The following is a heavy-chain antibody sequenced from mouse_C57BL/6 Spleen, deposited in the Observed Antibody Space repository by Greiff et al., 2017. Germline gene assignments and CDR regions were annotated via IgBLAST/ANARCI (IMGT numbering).Heavy chain of an antibody. V-gene: IGHV1-76*01. CDR1: GYTFTDYY. CDR2: IYPGSGNT. Sequence: QVHVKQSGAELVRPGASVKLSCKASGYTFTDYYINWVKQRPGQGLEWIARIYPGSGNTYYNEKFKGKATLTAEKSSSTAYMQLSSLTSEDSAVYFCARDTKGWYFDVWGTGTTVTVSS. J-gene: IGHJ1*03. CDR3: ARDTKGWYFDV. D-gene: IGHD1-3*01.